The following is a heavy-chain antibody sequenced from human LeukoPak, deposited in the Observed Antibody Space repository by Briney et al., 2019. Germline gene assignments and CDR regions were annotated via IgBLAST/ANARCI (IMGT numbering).Heavy chain of an antibody. CDR1: GYTISSGYY. CDR3: ARSGYCSGGSCYPEDYFDY. J-gene: IGHJ4*02. D-gene: IGHD2-15*01. CDR2: IYHSGST. V-gene: IGHV4-38-2*01. Sequence: NASETLSLTCAVSGYTISSGYYWGWIRQPPGKGLEWIGSIYHSGSTYYNPSLKSRVTISVDTSTNQFSLKLSSVTAADTAVYYCARSGYCSGGSCYPEDYFDYWGQGTLVTVSS.